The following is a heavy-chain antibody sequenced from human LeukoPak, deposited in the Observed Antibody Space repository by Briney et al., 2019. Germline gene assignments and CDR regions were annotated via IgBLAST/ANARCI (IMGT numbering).Heavy chain of an antibody. D-gene: IGHD3-10*01. J-gene: IGHJ4*02. CDR3: ARGRPGSSYIY. V-gene: IGHV4-34*01. CDR1: GGSSSGYY. CDR2: INHSGST. Sequence: SETLSLTCAVYGGSSSGYYWSWIRQPPGKGLEWIGEINHSGSTNYNPSLKSRVTISVDTSKNQFSLKLSSVTAADTAVYYCARGRPGSSYIYWGQGTLVTVSS.